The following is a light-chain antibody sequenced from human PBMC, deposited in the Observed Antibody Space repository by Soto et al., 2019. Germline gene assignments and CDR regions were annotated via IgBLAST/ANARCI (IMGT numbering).Light chain of an antibody. Sequence: QAVVTQPPSASGTPGQRVTISCSGSSSNIGSNTVNWYQQLPGTAPKLLIYSNNQWPSGVPDRFSGSKSGTSASLAISGLQSEDEADYYCAAWDDSLNGHVVFGGGTKLTVL. CDR2: SNN. CDR1: SSNIGSNT. J-gene: IGLJ2*01. V-gene: IGLV1-44*01. CDR3: AAWDDSLNGHVV.